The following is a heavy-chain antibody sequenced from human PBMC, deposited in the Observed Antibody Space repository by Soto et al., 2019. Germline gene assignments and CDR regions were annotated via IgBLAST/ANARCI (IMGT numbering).Heavy chain of an antibody. V-gene: IGHV1-2*02. Sequence: ASVKVSCKASGYTFTGYYMQWVRQAPGQGLEWMGWINTNSGGTHYAQKFQGRVTMTRDTSISTAYMELSRHRSDDTTVYYCAGAGLEVVVPAAMYIWFDPWGQGTRGTVSS. J-gene: IGHJ5*02. CDR3: AGAGLEVVVPAAMYIWFDP. D-gene: IGHD2-2*01. CDR1: GYTFTGYY. CDR2: INTNSGGT.